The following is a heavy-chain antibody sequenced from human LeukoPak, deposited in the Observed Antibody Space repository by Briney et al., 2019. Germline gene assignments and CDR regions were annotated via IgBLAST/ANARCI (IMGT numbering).Heavy chain of an antibody. V-gene: IGHV4-4*07. Sequence: PSETLSLTCTVSGGSISSYYWTWIRQPAGKGLEWIGRIYTTGSTNYNPSLNSRVTMSVDTSKNQFSLKLSSVTAADTAVYYCARGARYSSGWYTRGVRFDYWGQGTLVTVSS. CDR1: GGSISSYY. D-gene: IGHD6-19*01. CDR2: IYTTGST. J-gene: IGHJ4*02. CDR3: ARGARYSSGWYTRGVRFDY.